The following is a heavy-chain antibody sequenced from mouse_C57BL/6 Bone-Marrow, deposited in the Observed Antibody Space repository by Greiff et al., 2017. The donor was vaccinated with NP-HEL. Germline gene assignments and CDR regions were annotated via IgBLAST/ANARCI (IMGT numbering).Heavy chain of an antibody. Sequence: QAQLQQPGAELVKPGASVKVSCKASGYTFTSYWMHWVKQRPGQGLEWIGRIHPSDSDTNYNQKFKGKATLTVDKSSSTAYMQLSSLTSEDSAVYYCAIDWLLRSFAYWGQGTLVTVSA. V-gene: IGHV1-74*01. J-gene: IGHJ3*01. CDR2: IHPSDSDT. CDR3: AIDWLLRSFAY. D-gene: IGHD2-3*01. CDR1: GYTFTSYW.